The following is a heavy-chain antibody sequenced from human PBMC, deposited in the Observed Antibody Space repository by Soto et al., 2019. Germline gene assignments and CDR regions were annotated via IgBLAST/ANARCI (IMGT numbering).Heavy chain of an antibody. J-gene: IGHJ4*02. D-gene: IGHD3-10*01. V-gene: IGHV1-18*01. CDR3: ASDGLGSYGFDY. Sequence: ASLKRSCEASGDTFPSYGISWVRQAPGQGLEWMGWISDYNGNTNYAQKLQGRVTMTTHTSTSTAHMELRSLRSDDTAVYYCASDGLGSYGFDYWGQGTPVTVSS. CDR2: ISDYNGNT. CDR1: GDTFPSYG.